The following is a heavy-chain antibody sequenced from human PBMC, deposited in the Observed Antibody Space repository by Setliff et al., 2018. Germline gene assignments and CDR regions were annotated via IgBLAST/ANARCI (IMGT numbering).Heavy chain of an antibody. J-gene: IGHJ4*02. CDR2: ISGSGGST. Sequence: GGSLRLSCAASGFTFSSYAMSWVRQAPGKGLEWVSAISGSGGSTYYADSVKGRFTISRDNSKNSLYRQMNSLRAEDTAVYYCARVDYYYDSSGYRRNDYYFDYWGQGTLVTVSS. CDR3: ARVDYYYDSSGYRRNDYYFDY. D-gene: IGHD3-22*01. CDR1: GFTFSSYA. V-gene: IGHV3-23*01.